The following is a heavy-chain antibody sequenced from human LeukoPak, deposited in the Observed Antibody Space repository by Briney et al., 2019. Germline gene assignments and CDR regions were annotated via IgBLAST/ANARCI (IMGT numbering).Heavy chain of an antibody. V-gene: IGHV3-48*03. D-gene: IGHD6-13*01. Sequence: GGSLRLSCAASGFSFSSFEMNWVRQAPGKGLEWVSYISSSGTTIYYADSVKGRFTISRDKAKNSLYQQMNSLRAADTAVYYCARVGYSNRWYLDCWGQGTLVTVSS. J-gene: IGHJ4*02. CDR1: GFSFSSFE. CDR3: ARVGYSNRWYLDC. CDR2: ISSSGTTI.